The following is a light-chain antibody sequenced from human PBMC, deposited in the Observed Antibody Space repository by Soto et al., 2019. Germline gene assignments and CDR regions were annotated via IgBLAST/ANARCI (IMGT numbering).Light chain of an antibody. CDR2: WAS. CDR3: QHYYTTPPT. Sequence: IGMTHFPDSLAVSLGERATINCKSSQSVLYSSNNKNYLAWYHQKPGQPPKLLIYWASTRESGVPERFSGSGSGTDFTLTISSLKAEDVAVYYCQHYYTTPPTFGQGTRWIS. CDR1: QSVLYSSNNKNY. V-gene: IGKV4-1*01. J-gene: IGKJ1*01.